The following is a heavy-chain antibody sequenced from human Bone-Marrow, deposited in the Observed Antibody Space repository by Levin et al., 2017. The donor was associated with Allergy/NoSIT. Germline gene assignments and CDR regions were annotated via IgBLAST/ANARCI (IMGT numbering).Heavy chain of an antibody. D-gene: IGHD4-17*01. Sequence: SETLSLTCAVSGGSISSGGYSWSWIRQPPGKGLEWIGYIYHSGSTYYNPSLKSRVTISVDRSKNQFSLKLSSVTAADTAVYYCARVTGYGDYEYYFDYWGQGTLVTVSS. J-gene: IGHJ4*02. CDR2: IYHSGST. V-gene: IGHV4-30-2*01. CDR3: ARVTGYGDYEYYFDY. CDR1: GGSISSGGYS.